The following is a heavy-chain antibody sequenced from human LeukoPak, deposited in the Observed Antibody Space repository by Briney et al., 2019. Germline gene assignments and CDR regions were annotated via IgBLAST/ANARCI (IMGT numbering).Heavy chain of an antibody. Sequence: GGSVKVSCKDSGGTFSSYSIRWLRQAPGQGIEWMGRIIPIFGIANYAQKFQGRVTIIADKFTSRAYMEMGRLRSEDRAVYYCSRRSGHDSSGYLVDYWRQGTLVPVSS. CDR3: SRRSGHDSSGYLVDY. CDR1: GGTFSSYS. V-gene: IGHV1-69*02. CDR2: IIPIFGIA. J-gene: IGHJ4*02. D-gene: IGHD3-22*01.